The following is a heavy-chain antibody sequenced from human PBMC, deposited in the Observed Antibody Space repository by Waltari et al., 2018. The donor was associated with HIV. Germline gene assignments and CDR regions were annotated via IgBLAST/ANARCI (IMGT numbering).Heavy chain of an antibody. CDR3: ARGGFYGSGSKVN. CDR1: GSPFSSSW. D-gene: IGHD3-10*01. V-gene: IGHV3-7*04. Sequence: EVQLVESGGGLVQPGGSLRLPCAASGSPFSSSWMSWFRQAPGKGLGWVANIKQDGSEKYYVDCVNGRFTISRDNAENSLYLQMNSLRAEDTAVYYCARGGFYGSGSKVNWGQGTLVTVSS. J-gene: IGHJ4*02. CDR2: IKQDGSEK.